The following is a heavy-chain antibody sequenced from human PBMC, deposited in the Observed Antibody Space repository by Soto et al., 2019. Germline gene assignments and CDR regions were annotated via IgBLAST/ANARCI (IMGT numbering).Heavy chain of an antibody. CDR3: AYSSTPFDY. CDR1: GFNCRSYA. CDR2: ISGSGGST. Sequence: LQRVRCGASGFNCRSYAMSWVRQAPGKGLEWVSAISGSGGSTYYADSVKGRFTISRDNSKNTLYLQMNSLRAEDTAVYYCAYSSTPFDYWGQGTLVTVSS. V-gene: IGHV3-23*01. J-gene: IGHJ4*02. D-gene: IGHD6-13*01.